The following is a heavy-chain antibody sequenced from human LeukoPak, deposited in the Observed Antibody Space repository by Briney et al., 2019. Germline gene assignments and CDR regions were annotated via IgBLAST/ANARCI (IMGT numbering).Heavy chain of an antibody. D-gene: IGHD1-26*01. V-gene: IGHV3-74*01. CDR3: ASSGSYRFDY. CDR1: GFDFSSNW. J-gene: IGHJ4*02. Sequence: GGSLRLSCAASGFDFSSNWMHWVRNAPGQGLVWVSRIKGDGISTNYADSVKGRFTISRDIAKNTLYLQMNSLRDEDTAVYYCASSGSYRFDYWGQGTLVTVSS. CDR2: IKGDGIST.